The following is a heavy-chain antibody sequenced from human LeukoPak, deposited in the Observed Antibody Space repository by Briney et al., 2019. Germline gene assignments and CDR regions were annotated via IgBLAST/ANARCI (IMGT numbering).Heavy chain of an antibody. Sequence: SETLSLTCTVSGGSISSSSYYWGWIRQPPGKGLEWIGSIYYSGSTYYNPSLKSRVTISVDTSKNQFSLKLSSVTAADTAVYYCARLPQSSSWFVSDYWGQGTLVTVSS. CDR2: IYYSGST. V-gene: IGHV4-39*01. D-gene: IGHD6-13*01. CDR1: GGSISSSSYY. CDR3: ARLPQSSSWFVSDY. J-gene: IGHJ4*02.